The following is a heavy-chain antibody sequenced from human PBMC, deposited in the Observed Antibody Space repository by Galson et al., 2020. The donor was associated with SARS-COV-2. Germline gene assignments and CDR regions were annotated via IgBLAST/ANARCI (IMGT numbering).Heavy chain of an antibody. CDR2: ISSDGSNS. D-gene: IGHD1-26*01. V-gene: IGHV3-30*04. CDR3: ARGGEWELPYYFDY. J-gene: IGHJ4*02. Sequence: GGSLRLSCAASGFTFSNYVMHWVRQAPGKGPEWVAVISSDGSNSFYADSLKGRFTISRDNSKSTLYLQMNSLRAEDTAVYYCARGGEWELPYYFDYWGQGTLVTVPS. CDR1: GFTFSNYV.